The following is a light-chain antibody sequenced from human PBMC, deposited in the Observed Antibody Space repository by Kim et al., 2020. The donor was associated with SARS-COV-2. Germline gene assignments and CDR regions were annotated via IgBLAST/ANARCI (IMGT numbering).Light chain of an antibody. CDR3: QQYNSFSLT. J-gene: IGKJ4*01. V-gene: IGKV1-5*03. Sequence: SASVGDRVTITCRAIQSISSWLAWYQQKPGKAPKLLIYKAPSLESGVPSRFSGSGSGTEFTLTISSLQPDDFATYYCQQYNSFSLTFGGGTKLEI. CDR1: QSISSW. CDR2: KAP.